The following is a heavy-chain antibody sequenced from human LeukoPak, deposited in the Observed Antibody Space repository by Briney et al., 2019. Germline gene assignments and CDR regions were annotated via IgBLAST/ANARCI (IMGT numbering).Heavy chain of an antibody. Sequence: PSETLSPTCTVSGDSLSRSSWSWIRQSPGGGLEWIGYIYYSGSTKYKPSLKSRVTISVDTSKNQFSLKLSSVTAADTAVYYCARGRFLDAFDIWGQGTMVTVSS. V-gene: IGHV4-59*01. CDR3: ARGRFLDAFDI. CDR2: IYYSGST. D-gene: IGHD3-3*01. CDR1: GDSLSRSS. J-gene: IGHJ3*02.